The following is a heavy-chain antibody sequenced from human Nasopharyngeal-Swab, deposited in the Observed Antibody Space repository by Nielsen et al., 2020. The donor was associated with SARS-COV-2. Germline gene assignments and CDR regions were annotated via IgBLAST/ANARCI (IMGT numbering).Heavy chain of an antibody. Sequence: SETLSLTCTVSGGSISSFYWTWMRQPPGKGLEWIGHVYYTGSTRYNPSLKSRLTISVDTSKNQFSLKLTYMTAADTAVYFCARAPHYTSGWYQFDTWGQGTLVSVSS. CDR1: GGSISSFY. V-gene: IGHV4-59*01. CDR3: ARAPHYTSGWYQFDT. CDR2: VYYTGST. D-gene: IGHD6-19*01. J-gene: IGHJ5*02.